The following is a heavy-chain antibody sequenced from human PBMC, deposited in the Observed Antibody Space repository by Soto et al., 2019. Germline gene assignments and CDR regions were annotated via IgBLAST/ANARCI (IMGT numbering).Heavy chain of an antibody. CDR2: ISDSGDSA. CDR1: GFTFSIYG. CDR3: ARPYGGKIGDAPDL. D-gene: IGHD2-15*01. Sequence: PGGFLRLSCAASGFTFSIYGMSWVRQVPGKGLEWVSTISDSGDSAYYADSVKGRFTISRDNSKNTLYLQMNSLRAEDTAVYYCARPYGGKIGDAPDLWGQGTMVTVSS. J-gene: IGHJ3*01. V-gene: IGHV3-23*01.